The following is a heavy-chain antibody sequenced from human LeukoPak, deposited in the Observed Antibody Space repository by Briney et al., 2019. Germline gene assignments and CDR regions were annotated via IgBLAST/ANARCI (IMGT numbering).Heavy chain of an antibody. V-gene: IGHV4-59*08. CDR3: ARRLAVAGTFWFDP. CDR2: IYYSGST. CDR1: GGSISDYY. Sequence: PSETLSLTCTVSGGSISDYYWTWIRQPPGKGLEWRGYIYYSGSTNYNPSLKSRVTISVDTSKNQFSLKLSSVTAADTAVYCCARRLAVAGTFWFDPWGQGTLVTVSS. D-gene: IGHD6-19*01. J-gene: IGHJ5*02.